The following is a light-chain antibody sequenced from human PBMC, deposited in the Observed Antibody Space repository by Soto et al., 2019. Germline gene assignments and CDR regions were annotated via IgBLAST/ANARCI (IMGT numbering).Light chain of an antibody. CDR3: QQFGSYPLT. CDR1: QGISSF. CDR2: VAS. J-gene: IGKJ4*01. V-gene: IGKV1-9*01. Sequence: DTQLTQSPSFLSASVGDRVTITCRASQGISSFLAWYQQKPGKAPKLLIYVASTLQSGVPSRFSGRGSGTEFTLTIISLQPEYVATYYCQQFGSYPLTFGGGTEGEI.